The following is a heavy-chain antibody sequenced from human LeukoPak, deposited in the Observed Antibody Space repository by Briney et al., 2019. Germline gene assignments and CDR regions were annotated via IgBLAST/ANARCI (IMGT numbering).Heavy chain of an antibody. CDR3: ARSPYGSGSYSFPRMADY. CDR2: ISAYNGNT. J-gene: IGHJ4*02. Sequence: ASVKVSCKASGYTFTSYGISWVRQAPGQGLEWMGWISAYNGNTNYAQKLQGRVTMTTDTSTSTAYMELRSLRSDDPAVYYCARSPYGSGSYSFPRMADYWGQGTLVTVSS. D-gene: IGHD3-10*01. V-gene: IGHV1-18*04. CDR1: GYTFTSYG.